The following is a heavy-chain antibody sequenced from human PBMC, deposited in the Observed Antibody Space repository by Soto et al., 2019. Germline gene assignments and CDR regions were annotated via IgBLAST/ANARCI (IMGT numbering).Heavy chain of an antibody. J-gene: IGHJ3*02. D-gene: IGHD3-22*01. CDR1: GLTFTNYA. CDR2: ITGSGLST. Sequence: GGSLRLSCAASGLTFTNYAMSWVRKATGKGLEWVSGITGSGLSTFYADSVEGRFTISRDNSKNTLFLQMNSLRAEDTAVYYCAKTPMIAVVVDAFDIWGQGTKVTVSS. V-gene: IGHV3-23*01. CDR3: AKTPMIAVVVDAFDI.